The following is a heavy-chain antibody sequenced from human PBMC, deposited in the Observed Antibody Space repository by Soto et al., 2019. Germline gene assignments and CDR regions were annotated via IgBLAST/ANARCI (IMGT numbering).Heavy chain of an antibody. Sequence: QLTLNESGPTLQKPTQTLTLTSTFSGFSLTTIGVGVGGIRQPPGKALEGLAVIYWDDDKRYSPGINTRHTITKHASKNLVVLRIANAVSVDSGTYFCVHDKLYGVPGSYGLGVAPGGQGSLFTVSS. CDR3: VHDKLYGVPGSYGLGVAP. V-gene: IGHV2-5*04. CDR2: IYWDDDK. D-gene: IGHD3-10*01. J-gene: IGHJ4*02. CDR1: GFSLTTIGVG.